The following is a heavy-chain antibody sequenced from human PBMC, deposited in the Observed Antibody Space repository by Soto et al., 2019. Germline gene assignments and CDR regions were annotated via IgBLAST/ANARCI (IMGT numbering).Heavy chain of an antibody. Sequence: QVQLQESGPGLVKPSQTLSLTCTVSGGSVSSGNYWTWIRQHPGKGLEWIGYTHSSGTTYYNPSLRVRLFVAVDMSEDQFSRNLISVTSADTAVYYCARAPIATGVVGYRENGFDIWGQGTMVTVSS. CDR1: GGSVSSGNY. J-gene: IGHJ3*02. CDR3: ARAPIATGVVGYRENGFDI. V-gene: IGHV4-31*03. D-gene: IGHD5-12*01. CDR2: THSSGTT.